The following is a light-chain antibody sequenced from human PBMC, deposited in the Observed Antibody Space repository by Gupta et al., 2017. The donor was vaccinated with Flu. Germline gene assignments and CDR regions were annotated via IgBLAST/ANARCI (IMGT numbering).Light chain of an antibody. V-gene: IGLV2-14*01. CDR1: RSDIGDYKY. CDR3: SSYATTDTLV. CDR2: EVT. J-gene: IGLJ1*01. Sequence: TRSDIGDYKYVYWYQQFPGKSPKLIIFEVTNRPSGVSSRFSCSKSGNTASLTISGLQAADEADYFCSSYATTDTLVFGSGTTVTV.